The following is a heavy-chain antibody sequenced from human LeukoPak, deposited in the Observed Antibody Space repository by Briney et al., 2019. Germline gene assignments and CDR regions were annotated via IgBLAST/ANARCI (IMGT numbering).Heavy chain of an antibody. CDR3: AKAGDFWSGQGDY. V-gene: IGHV3-23*01. J-gene: IGHJ4*02. CDR2: ISGSGGST. CDR1: GFTFGSYA. D-gene: IGHD3-3*01. Sequence: GGSLRLSCAASGFTFGSYAMSWVRQAPGKGLEWVSAISGSGGSTYYADSVKGRFTISRDNSKNTLYLQMNSLRAEDTAVYYCAKAGDFWSGQGDYWGEGTLVTVSS.